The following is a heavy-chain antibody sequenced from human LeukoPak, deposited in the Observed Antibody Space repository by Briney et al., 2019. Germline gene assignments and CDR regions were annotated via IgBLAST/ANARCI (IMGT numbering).Heavy chain of an antibody. Sequence: PSETLSLTRAVYGGSFSGYYWSWIRQPPGKGLEWIGEINHSGSTNYNPSLKSRVTISVDTSKNQFSLKLSSVTAADTAVYYCARAAVIAAAAPFDYWGQGTLVTVSS. CDR1: GGSFSGYY. D-gene: IGHD6-13*01. CDR3: ARAAVIAAAAPFDY. V-gene: IGHV4-34*01. CDR2: INHSGST. J-gene: IGHJ4*02.